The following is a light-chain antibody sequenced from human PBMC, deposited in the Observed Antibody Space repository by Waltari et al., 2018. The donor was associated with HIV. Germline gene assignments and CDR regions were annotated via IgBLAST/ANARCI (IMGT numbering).Light chain of an antibody. CDR2: EGS. CDR3: RSYTGSSTYVV. J-gene: IGLJ2*01. V-gene: IGLV2-14*01. CDR1: SSDVGGYDF. Sequence: QSALTQPASVSGSPGQSITISCAGTSSDVGGYDFVSWYQQHPGKPPKLMIYEGSNAPEGVSKRFAGSTFGTTASLTVSGLQAEDEAYYYCRSYTGSSTYVVFGGGTKLTVL.